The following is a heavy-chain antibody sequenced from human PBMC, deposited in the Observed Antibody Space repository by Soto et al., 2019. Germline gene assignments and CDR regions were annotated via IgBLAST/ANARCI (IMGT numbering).Heavy chain of an antibody. J-gene: IGHJ4*02. CDR3: ARVNSGAMVVLFDY. V-gene: IGHV4-30-4*01. CDR2: IDYSGST. CDR1: GGSISSGGYY. D-gene: IGHD5-18*01. Sequence: PSETRCLTCTVSGGSISSGGYYWSWIRQRPGKGLEWIGYIDYSGSTYYNPSLKSRVTISVDTSKNQFSLKLRSVTVAAKAMYYCARVNSGAMVVLFDYWGQGTLVTVSS.